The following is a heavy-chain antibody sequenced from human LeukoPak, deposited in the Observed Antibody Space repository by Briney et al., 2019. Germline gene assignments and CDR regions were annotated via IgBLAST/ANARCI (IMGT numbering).Heavy chain of an antibody. V-gene: IGHV4-39*07. CDR1: GGSISSSNYY. CDR2: MYFSGST. CDR3: AKDPSFSY. Sequence: SETLSLTCTVSGGSISSSNYYWGWIRQPPGKGLEWIGNMYFSGSTYYNPSLKSRVTISVDTSKNQFSLKLSSVTAADTAVYYCAKDPSFSYWGQGTLVTVSA. J-gene: IGHJ4*02.